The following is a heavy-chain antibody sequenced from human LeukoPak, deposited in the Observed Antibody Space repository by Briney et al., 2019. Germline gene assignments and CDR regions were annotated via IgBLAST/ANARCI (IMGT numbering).Heavy chain of an antibody. CDR2: ISYDGSKS. D-gene: IGHD3-10*01. CDR3: ASALWFGYLDY. CDR1: GFTFSSYA. J-gene: IGHJ4*02. V-gene: IGHV3-30*04. Sequence: GGSLRPSCAASGFTFSSYAMHWVRQAPGKGLEWVAAISYDGSKSYYADSVKGRFTISRDNSKNTVYLQMDSLRAEDTAVYYCASALWFGYLDYWGQGTLVTVSS.